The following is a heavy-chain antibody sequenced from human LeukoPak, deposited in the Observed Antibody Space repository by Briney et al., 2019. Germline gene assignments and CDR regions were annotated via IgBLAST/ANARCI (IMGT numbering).Heavy chain of an antibody. V-gene: IGHV4-59*01. Sequence: SETLSLTCTVSGGSISSYYWSWIRQPPGKGLEWIGYIYYSGSTNYNPSLKSRVTISVDTSKNQFSLKLSSVTAADTAVYYCASLNYGMDVRGQGTTVTVSS. J-gene: IGHJ6*02. CDR2: IYYSGST. CDR3: ASLNYGMDV. CDR1: GGSISSYY.